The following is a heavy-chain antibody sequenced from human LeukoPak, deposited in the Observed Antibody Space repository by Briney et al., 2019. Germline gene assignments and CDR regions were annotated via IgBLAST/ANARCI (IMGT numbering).Heavy chain of an antibody. CDR1: GFTFSNYG. Sequence: GGSLRLSCAASGFTFSNYGMHWVRQAPGKGLEWVSVISFDGSAKYYADSVKGRFTMSRDNSKNSLYLQMNSLRAEDTAVYYCAGTFLLGAIDYWGQGTLVTVSS. D-gene: IGHD1-26*01. CDR2: ISFDGSAK. J-gene: IGHJ4*02. V-gene: IGHV3-33*08. CDR3: AGTFLLGAIDY.